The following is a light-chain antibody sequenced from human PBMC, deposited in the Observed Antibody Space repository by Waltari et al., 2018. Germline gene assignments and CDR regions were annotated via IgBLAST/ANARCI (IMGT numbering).Light chain of an antibody. CDR2: AAS. J-gene: IGKJ1*01. Sequence: AIRMTQSPSSLSASTGDRVTITRRARQSVSTYLAWYQQKPGKAPKLLIYAASTLQRGVPSRFSGSGSGTDFTLSISCLQSEDFATYYCQQYYDYLRTFGQGTKVEIK. V-gene: IGKV1-8*01. CDR1: QSVSTY. CDR3: QQYYDYLRT.